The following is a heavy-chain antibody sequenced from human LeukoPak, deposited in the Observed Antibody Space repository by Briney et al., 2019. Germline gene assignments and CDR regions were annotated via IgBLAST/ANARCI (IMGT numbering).Heavy chain of an antibody. CDR1: GGSISSGSYH. J-gene: IGHJ5*02. D-gene: IGHD6-13*01. CDR2: IHTSGST. V-gene: IGHV4-61*02. Sequence: SQTLSLTCTVSGGSISSGSYHWSWIRQPAGKGLEWIGRIHTSGSTNYNPSLKSRVTVSVDTSKKQFSLKLTSVTAADTAVYYCARGWGIAAAGNYFDPWGQGTLVTVSS. CDR3: ARGWGIAAAGNYFDP.